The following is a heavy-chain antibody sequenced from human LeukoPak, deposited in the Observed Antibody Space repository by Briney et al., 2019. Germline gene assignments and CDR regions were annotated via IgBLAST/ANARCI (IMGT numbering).Heavy chain of an antibody. CDR2: IIPILGIA. V-gene: IGHV1-69*04. Sequence: SVKVSCKAPGGTFSSYAISWVRQAPGQGLEWMGRIIPILGIANYAQKFQGRVTITADKSTSTAYMELSSLRSEDTAVYYCARGRKAEDIVATSYCSGGSCYSEGNWFDPWGQGTLVTVSS. CDR3: ARGRKAEDIVATSYCSGGSCYSEGNWFDP. CDR1: GGTFSSYA. D-gene: IGHD2-15*01. J-gene: IGHJ5*02.